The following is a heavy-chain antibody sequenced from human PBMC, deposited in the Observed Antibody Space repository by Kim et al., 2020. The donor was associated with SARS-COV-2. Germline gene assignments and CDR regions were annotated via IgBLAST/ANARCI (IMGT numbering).Heavy chain of an antibody. Sequence: GESLKISCKGSGYSFTSYWIGWVRQMPGKGLEWMGIIYPGDSDTRYSPSFQGQVTISADKSISTAYLQWSSLKASDTAMYYCARRDDILTGWTHGFDYWGQGTLVTVSS. D-gene: IGHD3-9*01. CDR2: IYPGDSDT. CDR3: ARRDDILTGWTHGFDY. J-gene: IGHJ4*02. V-gene: IGHV5-51*01. CDR1: GYSFTSYW.